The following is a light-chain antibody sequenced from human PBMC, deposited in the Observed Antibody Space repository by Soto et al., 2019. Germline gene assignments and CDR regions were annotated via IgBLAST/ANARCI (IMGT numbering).Light chain of an antibody. CDR2: EVT. V-gene: IGLV2-14*01. CDR1: SSDVDSYNY. Sequence: QSALTQPASVSGSPGQSITISCTGTSSDVDSYNYVSWYQQHPGKAPKLIIYEVTNRPSGVSDRFSASKSGNTASLTISGLQADDETDYYCSSYTVSSTRIFGGGTKLTVL. J-gene: IGLJ2*01. CDR3: SSYTVSSTRI.